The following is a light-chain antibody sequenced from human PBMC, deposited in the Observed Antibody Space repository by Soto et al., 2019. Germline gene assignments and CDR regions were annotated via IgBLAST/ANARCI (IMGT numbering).Light chain of an antibody. J-gene: IGKJ4*01. CDR3: KQYNNCPPVT. Sequence: EIVMTQSPATLSVSPGERATLSCRASQSVSGNLAWYQQKPGQAPRLLIYGASTRATGIPARFSGSGSTTDSTLTIRSLQSEDFAVYYCKQYNNCPPVTFGGGTKVEIK. CDR2: GAS. CDR1: QSVSGN. V-gene: IGKV3-15*01.